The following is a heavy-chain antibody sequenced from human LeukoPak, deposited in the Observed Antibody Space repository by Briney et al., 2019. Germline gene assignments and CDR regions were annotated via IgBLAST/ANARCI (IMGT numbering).Heavy chain of an antibody. Sequence: LGGSLRLSCAASGFTLSDYYMSWIRQAPGKGLEWVSYISSSGSTIYYADSVKGRFTISRDNAKNSLYLQMNSLRAEDTAVYYCATPDIAASFGYWFDPWGQGTLVTVSS. CDR1: GFTLSDYY. J-gene: IGHJ5*02. D-gene: IGHD6-13*01. CDR3: ATPDIAASFGYWFDP. CDR2: ISSSGSTI. V-gene: IGHV3-11*01.